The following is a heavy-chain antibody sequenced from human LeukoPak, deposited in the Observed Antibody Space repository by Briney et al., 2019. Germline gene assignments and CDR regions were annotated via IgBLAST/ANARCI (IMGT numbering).Heavy chain of an antibody. CDR2: INGNGGST. Sequence: GGSLRLSCAGSGYSFDDYGMRWVRQAPGKGLEWVAGINGNGGSTCYAASVKGRCTISRDNAKNALYLEMNSLRAEDTAFYYCVRLGRDGYTYGAAYWGLGTLVTVSS. J-gene: IGHJ1*01. D-gene: IGHD5-24*01. V-gene: IGHV3-20*04. CDR3: VRLGRDGYTYGAAY. CDR1: GYSFDDYG.